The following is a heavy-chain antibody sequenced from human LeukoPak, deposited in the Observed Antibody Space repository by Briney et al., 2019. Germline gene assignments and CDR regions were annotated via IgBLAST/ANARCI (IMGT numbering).Heavy chain of an antibody. D-gene: IGHD4-17*01. J-gene: IGHJ2*01. V-gene: IGHV3-11*04. CDR1: GFNIRDHY. CDR2: ISSSSSSI. Sequence: PGGSLRLSCAASGFNIRDHYMGWIRQAPGKGLEWVSTISSSSSSIFYADSVKGRFTISRDNAKNSLYLQMNSLRAEDTGVYYCATGGTAVTRYFGLWGRGTLVTISS. CDR3: ATGGTAVTRYFGL.